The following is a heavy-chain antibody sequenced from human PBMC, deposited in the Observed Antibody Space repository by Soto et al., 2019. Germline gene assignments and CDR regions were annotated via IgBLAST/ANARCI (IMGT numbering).Heavy chain of an antibody. CDR1: GFTFSSYS. CDR2: ISSSSSTI. CDR3: ARDGARKPAAAGSDY. Sequence: HPGGSLRLSCAASGFTFSSYSMNWVRQAPGKGLEWVSYISSSSSTIYYADSVKGRFTISRDNAKNSLYLQMNSLRDEDTAVYYCARDGARKPAAAGSDYWGQGTLVTVSS. D-gene: IGHD6-13*01. V-gene: IGHV3-48*02. J-gene: IGHJ4*02.